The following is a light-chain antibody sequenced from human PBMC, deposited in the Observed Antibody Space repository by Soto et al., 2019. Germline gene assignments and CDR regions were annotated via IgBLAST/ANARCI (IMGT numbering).Light chain of an antibody. CDR2: DAS. J-gene: IGKJ1*01. CDR3: QQYHGYSSWT. V-gene: IGKV1-5*01. Sequence: DIQMTQSPSTLSASVGDRVSITCRASQSINNLLAWYQQKPGKAPKLLMYDASTLESGVPSKFSGSGFGTEFTLTISCLQPADFAIYYCQQYHGYSSWTFGQGTRVDIK. CDR1: QSINNL.